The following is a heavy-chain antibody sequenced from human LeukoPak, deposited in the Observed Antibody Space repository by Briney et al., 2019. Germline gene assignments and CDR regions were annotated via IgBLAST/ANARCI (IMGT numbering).Heavy chain of an antibody. CDR2: IIPIFGTA. V-gene: IGHV1-69*13. Sequence: EASVTVSCKASGGTFSSYAISWVRQAPGQGLEWMGGIIPIFGTANYAQKFQGRVTITADESTSTAYMELSSLRSEDTAVYYCAMTPYLQASDYWGQGTLVTVSS. CDR3: AMTPYLQASDY. J-gene: IGHJ4*02. CDR1: GGTFSSYA. D-gene: IGHD4-11*01.